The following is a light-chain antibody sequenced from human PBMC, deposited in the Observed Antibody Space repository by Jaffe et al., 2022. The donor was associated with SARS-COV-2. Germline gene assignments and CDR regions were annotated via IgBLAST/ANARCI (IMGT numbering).Light chain of an antibody. CDR3: CSYAGSNTWV. V-gene: IGLV2-23*01. Sequence: QSALTQPASVSGSPGQSITISCTGTSSDVGSYNFVSWYQQHPGKAPKLMIYEGSKRPLGVSNRLSGSKSGNTASLTISGLQAEDEADYHCCSYAGSNTWVFGGGTRVTVL. J-gene: IGLJ3*02. CDR1: SSDVGSYNF. CDR2: EGS.